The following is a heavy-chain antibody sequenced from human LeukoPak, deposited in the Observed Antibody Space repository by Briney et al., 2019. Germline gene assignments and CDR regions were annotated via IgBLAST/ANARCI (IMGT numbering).Heavy chain of an antibody. D-gene: IGHD5-24*01. V-gene: IGHV1-8*03. CDR3: ASTGRDGYNYADY. CDR1: GYTFTSYD. CDR2: MNPNSGNT. Sequence: ASVKVSCKASGYTFTSYDINWVQQATGQGLEWMGWMNPNSGNTGYAQKFQGRVTITRNTSISTAYMELSSLRSEDTAVYYCASTGRDGYNYADYWGQGTLVTVSS. J-gene: IGHJ4*02.